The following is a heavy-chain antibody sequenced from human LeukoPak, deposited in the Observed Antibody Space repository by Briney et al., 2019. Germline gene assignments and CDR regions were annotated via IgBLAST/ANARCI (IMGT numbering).Heavy chain of an antibody. CDR2: INNGDTT. CDR1: GFTDNTNH. Sequence: GGSLRLSCAASGFTDNTNHMSWVRQAPGKGLEWVSIINNGDTTYYADSVKGRFTISRDNSKNTLYLQMNSLRAEDTAVYYCAKSLVATKIFFDYWGQGTLVTVSS. J-gene: IGHJ4*02. CDR3: AKSLVATKIFFDY. D-gene: IGHD5-12*01. V-gene: IGHV3-53*01.